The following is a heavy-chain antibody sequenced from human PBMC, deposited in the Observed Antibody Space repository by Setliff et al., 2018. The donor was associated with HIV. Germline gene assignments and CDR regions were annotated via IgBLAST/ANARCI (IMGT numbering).Heavy chain of an antibody. CDR1: GFIFSTYE. J-gene: IGHJ6*03. Sequence: GGSLRLSCAASGFIFSTYEMNWVRQAPGKGLEWVSYISGSGTTIYYADSVKGRFTISRDNAKNSLYLQMNNLRAEDTAIYYCARDRRRYDIVTLHYMDVWGKGTTVTVSS. V-gene: IGHV3-48*03. CDR2: ISGSGTTI. D-gene: IGHD3-9*01. CDR3: ARDRRRYDIVTLHYMDV.